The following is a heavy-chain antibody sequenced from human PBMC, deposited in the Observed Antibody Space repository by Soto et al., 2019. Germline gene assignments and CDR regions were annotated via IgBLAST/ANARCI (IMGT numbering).Heavy chain of an antibody. CDR1: GFTFSSYW. V-gene: IGHV3-7*03. Sequence: GGSLRLSCAASGFTFSSYWMSWVRQAPGKGLEWVANIKQDGSEKYYVDSVKGRFTISRDNAKNSLYLRMNSLRAEDTAVYYCARGNIAALRYYYGMDVWGQGTTVTVSS. CDR2: IKQDGSEK. J-gene: IGHJ6*02. D-gene: IGHD6-13*01. CDR3: ARGNIAALRYYYGMDV.